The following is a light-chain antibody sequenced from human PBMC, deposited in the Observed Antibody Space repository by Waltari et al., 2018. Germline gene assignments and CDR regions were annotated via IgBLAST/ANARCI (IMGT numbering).Light chain of an antibody. CDR1: QDIASF. J-gene: IGKJ4*01. Sequence: IVLTQSPATLSLSPGQRATLSCRASQDIASFFAWYQQNPGQAPRLLIYDASIRATGVPARFSGSGPGRDFTLTISSLEPEDSAVYYCQQRSSSITFGGGTKVEIK. CDR2: DAS. CDR3: QQRSSSIT. V-gene: IGKV3D-11*01.